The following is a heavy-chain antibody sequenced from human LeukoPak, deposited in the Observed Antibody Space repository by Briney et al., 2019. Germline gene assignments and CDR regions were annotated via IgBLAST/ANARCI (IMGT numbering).Heavy chain of an antibody. D-gene: IGHD5-18*01. J-gene: IGHJ4*02. V-gene: IGHV3-48*03. Sequence: PGGSLRLSCAASGFTFSSYEMNWVRQAPGKGLEWGSYISSSGSTTYYADSVKGRFTISRDNAKNSLYLQMNSLRAEDTAVYYCARESGYSYGCFDYWGQGPLVTVSS. CDR3: ARESGYSYGCFDY. CDR2: ISSSGSTT. CDR1: GFTFSSYE.